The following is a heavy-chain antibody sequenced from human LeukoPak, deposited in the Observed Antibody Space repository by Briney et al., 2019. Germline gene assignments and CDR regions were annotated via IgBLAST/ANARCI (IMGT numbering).Heavy chain of an antibody. CDR1: GFTFDTYA. D-gene: IGHD2-15*01. J-gene: IGHJ4*02. Sequence: GGSLRLSCAASGFTFDTYAMTWVRQAPGKGLEWVSSISSGGTYMYYAESLRGRSTISRDNTKNFLYLQLSTLRVEDTAVYYCARDRPTGRSRGVVVQWGQGTLVTVSS. V-gene: IGHV3-21*01. CDR2: ISSGGTYM. CDR3: ARDRPTGRSRGVVVQ.